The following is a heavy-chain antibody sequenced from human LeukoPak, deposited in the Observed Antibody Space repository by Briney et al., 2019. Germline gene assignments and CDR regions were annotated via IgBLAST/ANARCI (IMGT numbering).Heavy chain of an antibody. V-gene: IGHV3-23*01. J-gene: IGHJ4*02. CDR1: GFTFSSYA. CDR3: AKARDSSGLFDY. CDR2: ISGSGGST. Sequence: GGSLRLSCAASGFTFSSYAMSWVRQAPGKGLEWVSAISGSGGSTYYADSVKGRFTISRDNSKNTLYVQMNSLRAEDTAVYYCAKARDSSGLFDYWGQGTLGTVSS. D-gene: IGHD3-22*01.